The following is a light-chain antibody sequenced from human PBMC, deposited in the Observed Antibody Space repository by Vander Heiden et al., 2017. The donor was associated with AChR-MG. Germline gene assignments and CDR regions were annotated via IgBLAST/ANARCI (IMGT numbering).Light chain of an antibody. V-gene: IGKV3-20*01. Sequence: IVFTQSPGTLSLSPGERATLPCRASQSVSSSYLAWYQQKPGQAPRRLIYGASSRATGIPDRFSGSGSGTDFTLTISRLEPEDFAVYYCQQHGSAPYTFGQWTKLEIK. CDR1: QSVSSSY. CDR3: QQHGSAPYT. CDR2: GAS. J-gene: IGKJ2*01.